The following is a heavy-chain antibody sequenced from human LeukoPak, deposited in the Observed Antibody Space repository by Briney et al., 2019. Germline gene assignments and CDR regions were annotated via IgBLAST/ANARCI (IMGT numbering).Heavy chain of an antibody. J-gene: IGHJ5*02. V-gene: IGHV1-69*06. D-gene: IGHD2-15*01. Sequence: ASVKVSCKASGGTFSSYAISWVRQAPGQGLEWMGGIIPIFGTANYAQKFQGRVTITADKSTSTAYMELSSLRSEDTAVYYCASFPGGCSGGSCYSLNWFDPWGQGTLVTVSS. CDR2: IIPIFGTA. CDR3: ASFPGGCSGGSCYSLNWFDP. CDR1: GGTFSSYA.